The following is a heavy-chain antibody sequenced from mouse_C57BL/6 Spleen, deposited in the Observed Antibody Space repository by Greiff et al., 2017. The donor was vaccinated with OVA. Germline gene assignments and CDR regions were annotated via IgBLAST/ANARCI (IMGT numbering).Heavy chain of an antibody. CDR1: GYTFTSYW. J-gene: IGHJ2*01. D-gene: IGHD2-4*01. V-gene: IGHV1-61*01. CDR2: IYPSDSET. Sequence: VKLQQPGAELVRPGSSVKLSCKASGYTFTSYWMDWVKQRPGQGLEWIGNIYPSDSETHYNQKFKDKATLTVDKSSSTAYMQLSSLTSEDSAVYYCARSRYDYDYFDYWGQGTTLTVSS. CDR3: ARSRYDYDYFDY.